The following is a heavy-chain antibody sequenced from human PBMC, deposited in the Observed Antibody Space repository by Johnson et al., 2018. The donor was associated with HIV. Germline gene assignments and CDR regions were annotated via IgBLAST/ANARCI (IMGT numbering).Heavy chain of an antibody. CDR1: GFTFDDYG. Sequence: QVQLVESGGGVVRPGGSLRLSCAASGFTFDDYGMSWVRQAPGKGLEWVAVTWFDGINKYYSDSVKGRFTISRDNSKNTLYLQMNSLRPEDTAVYYCARVSLGGWEVRGVIGIWGQGTMVTVSS. V-gene: IGHV3-33*08. CDR3: ARVSLGGWEVRGVIGI. D-gene: IGHD3-10*01. CDR2: TWFDGINK. J-gene: IGHJ3*02.